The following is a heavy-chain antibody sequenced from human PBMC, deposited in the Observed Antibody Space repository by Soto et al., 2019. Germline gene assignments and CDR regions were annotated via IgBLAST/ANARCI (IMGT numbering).Heavy chain of an antibody. V-gene: IGHV1-3*01. Sequence: ASVKVSCKASGYTFTNYAIHWVRQAPGQRLEWMGWINAGNGNTKYSQKFQGRVTITRDTSASTAYMELSSLRSEDTAVYYCARERSHVAFDIWGQGTMVTVSS. CDR2: INAGNGNT. CDR1: GYTFTNYA. CDR3: ARERSHVAFDI. D-gene: IGHD1-26*01. J-gene: IGHJ3*02.